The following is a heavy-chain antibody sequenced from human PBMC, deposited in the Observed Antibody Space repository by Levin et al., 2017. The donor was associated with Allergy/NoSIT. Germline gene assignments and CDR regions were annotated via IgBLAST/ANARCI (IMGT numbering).Heavy chain of an antibody. CDR2: IYSGGSR. CDR3: TRDTTSGWHHIY. J-gene: IGHJ4*02. CDR1: GFNVNINY. D-gene: IGHD6-19*01. Sequence: GESLKISCAASGFNVNINYMSWVRQPPGKGLEWVSIIYSGGSRFYADSVKGRFTISRDDSQNTLYLQMNSLRVEDTAIYYCTRDTTSGWHHIYWGQGTLVTVSS. V-gene: IGHV3-53*01.